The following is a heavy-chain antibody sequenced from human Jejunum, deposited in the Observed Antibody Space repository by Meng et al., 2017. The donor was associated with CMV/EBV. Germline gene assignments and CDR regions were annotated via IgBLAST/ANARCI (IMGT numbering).Heavy chain of an antibody. CDR2: ITDSDGST. D-gene: IGHD3-22*01. J-gene: IGHJ6*02. Sequence: MSGVRQDPGKGMEGVSSITDSDGSTYHADSVRGRYSISRDNSKNTLYLYMSSLRVDDTAVYYCSKDALPRPDASGYLGCLDVWGPGTTVTVSS. CDR3: SKDALPRPDASGYLGCLDV. V-gene: IGHV3-23*01.